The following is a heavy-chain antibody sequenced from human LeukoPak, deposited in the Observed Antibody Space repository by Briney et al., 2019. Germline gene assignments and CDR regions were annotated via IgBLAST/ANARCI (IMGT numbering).Heavy chain of an antibody. J-gene: IGHJ4*02. V-gene: IGHV1-2*02. CDR1: GFTFTDHY. Sequence: ASVKVSCKSSGFTFTDHYIHWVRQGPGQGLEWMGYIGPHSTFTSSPQEFQGRVTMTRDASMSAAYMELTRLTSDDTAVYYCVREGEGPLSKDFDYWGQGTLVTVSS. D-gene: IGHD2/OR15-2a*01. CDR3: VREGEGPLSKDFDY. CDR2: IGPHSTFT.